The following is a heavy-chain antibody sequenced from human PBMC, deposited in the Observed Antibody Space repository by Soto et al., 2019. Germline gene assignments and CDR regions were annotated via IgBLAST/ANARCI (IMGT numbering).Heavy chain of an antibody. V-gene: IGHV1-2*02. CDR2: INPETGGT. CDR1: GDTFTGYY. CDR3: ARERYQVISDGMDV. Sequence: GASVKVCCKASGDTFTGYYVHWVREAPGQGLEWMGWINPETGGTSYAQKFQGRVTLSRDTSINTAYLELSRLRCDDAAVYFCARERYQVISDGMDVWGQGTTVTVSS. J-gene: IGHJ6*02. D-gene: IGHD2-2*01.